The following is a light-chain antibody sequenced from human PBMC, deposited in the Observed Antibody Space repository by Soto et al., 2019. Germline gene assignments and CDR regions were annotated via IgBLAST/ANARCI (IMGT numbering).Light chain of an antibody. Sequence: QSVLTQPPSVSGAPGQRVTISCTGSSSNIGAGYDVRWYQQLPGTAPKLLIYGNSNRPSGVPDRFSGSKSRTSASLAITGLQAEDEADYYCQSYDSSLSGVVFGGGTKLTVL. V-gene: IGLV1-40*01. CDR1: SSNIGAGYD. CDR3: QSYDSSLSGVV. CDR2: GNS. J-gene: IGLJ2*01.